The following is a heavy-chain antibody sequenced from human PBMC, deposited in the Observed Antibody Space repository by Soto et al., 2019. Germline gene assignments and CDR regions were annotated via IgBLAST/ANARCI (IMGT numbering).Heavy chain of an antibody. CDR2: IYYSGST. Sequence: QVQLQESGPGLVKPSQTLSLTCTVSGGSISSGGYYWSWIRQHPGKGLEWIGYIYYSGSTYYNPSLKSRVTISVDTSKNQFSLKRSSVTAADTAVYYCARVPSSGYLLRFDPWGQGTLVTVSS. CDR1: GGSISSGGYY. V-gene: IGHV4-31*03. D-gene: IGHD3-22*01. CDR3: ARVPSSGYLLRFDP. J-gene: IGHJ5*02.